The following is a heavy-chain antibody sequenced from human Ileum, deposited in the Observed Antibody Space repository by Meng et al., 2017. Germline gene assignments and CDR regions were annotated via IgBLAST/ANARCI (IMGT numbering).Heavy chain of an antibody. V-gene: IGHV1-18*01. CDR2: IDPGNGNR. CDR1: GYTFTTFG. Sequence: QVQLVQSGPEVKKPGASVKVSSKPSGYTFTTFGISWARQAPGQGLEWMGWIDPGNGNRNFAQKFQDRITLTTDTTTTTAYMELRSLRSDDTAIFYCARDRQWVFDYWGQGTLVTVSS. CDR3: ARDRQWVFDY. D-gene: IGHD6-19*01. J-gene: IGHJ4*02.